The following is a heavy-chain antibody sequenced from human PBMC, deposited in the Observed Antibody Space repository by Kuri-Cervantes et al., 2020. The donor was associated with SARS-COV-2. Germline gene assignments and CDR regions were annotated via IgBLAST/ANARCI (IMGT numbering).Heavy chain of an antibody. Sequence: GGSLRLSCAASGFTFSSYSMNWVRQAPGKGLEWVSYISSSSSTIYYADSVKGRFTISRDNAKNSPYLQMNSLRAEDTAVYYCARDLSSGLWAFDYWGQGTLVTDSS. CDR1: GFTFSSYS. D-gene: IGHD5-18*01. J-gene: IGHJ4*02. CDR3: ARDLSSGLWAFDY. CDR2: ISSSSSTI. V-gene: IGHV3-48*01.